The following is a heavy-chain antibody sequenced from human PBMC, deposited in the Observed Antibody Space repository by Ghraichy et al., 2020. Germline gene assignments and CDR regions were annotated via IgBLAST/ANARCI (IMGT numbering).Heavy chain of an antibody. D-gene: IGHD2-21*02. Sequence: GGSLRLSCAASGFTFSSYSMNWVRQAPGTGLEWVSSSSSSSSYIYYADSVKGRFTISRDNAKNSLYRQMNSLRAEDTAVYYCARATPDIVVMTASPDYWGQGTLVTVSS. CDR2: SSSSSSYI. CDR3: ARATPDIVVMTASPDY. V-gene: IGHV3-21*01. J-gene: IGHJ4*02. CDR1: GFTFSSYS.